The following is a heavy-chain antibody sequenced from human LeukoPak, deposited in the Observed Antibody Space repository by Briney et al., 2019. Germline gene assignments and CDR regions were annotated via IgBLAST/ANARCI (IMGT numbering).Heavy chain of an antibody. V-gene: IGHV2-5*02. CDR1: GFSLSTSGVG. D-gene: IGHD3-22*01. CDR2: IYWDDDK. J-gene: IGHJ4*02. CDR3: AHRVMYYYDSSGYRGPYYFDY. Sequence: ESGPTLVKPTQTLTLTCTFSGFSLSTSGVGVGWIRQPPGKALEWLALIYWDDDKRYSPSLKSRLTITKDTSKNQVVLTMTNMDPVDTATYYCAHRVMYYYDSSGYRGPYYFDYWGQGTLVTVSS.